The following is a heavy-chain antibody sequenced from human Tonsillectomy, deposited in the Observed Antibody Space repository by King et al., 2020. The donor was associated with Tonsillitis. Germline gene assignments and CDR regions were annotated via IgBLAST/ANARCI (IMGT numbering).Heavy chain of an antibody. J-gene: IGHJ3*02. CDR3: AHTTFSRWVDAFDI. CDR1: GFSLNTDGVG. D-gene: IGHD2/OR15-2a*01. CDR2: IFWDGDK. Sequence: ITLKESGPALVKPTQTLTLTCTFSGFSLNTDGVGVGWIRQPPGKTLEWLALIFWDGDKRYSPSLKSRLTLSQDTSKNQVFLTMTNMDPVDTATYYCAHTTFSRWVDAFDIWGQGTMVTVSS. V-gene: IGHV2-5*02.